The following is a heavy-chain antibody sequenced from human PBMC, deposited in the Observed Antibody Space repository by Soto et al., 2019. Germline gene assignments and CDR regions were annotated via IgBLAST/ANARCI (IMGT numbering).Heavy chain of an antibody. Sequence: PGRSLRLSCAASGFTFSSYTIHWGRQSPGKGLEWVALILYDGGNKYYADSVKGRFTISRDNSKTIPYLQMNSLRPEDTAVYYFARDNGYSHGHGMAAWGQGTTVTVSS. CDR3: ARDNGYSHGHGMAA. J-gene: IGHJ6*02. CDR1: GFTFSSYT. D-gene: IGHD5-18*01. V-gene: IGHV3-30-3*01. CDR2: ILYDGGNK.